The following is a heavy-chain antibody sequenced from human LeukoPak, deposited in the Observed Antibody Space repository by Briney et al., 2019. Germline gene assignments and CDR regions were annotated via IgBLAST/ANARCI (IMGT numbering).Heavy chain of an antibody. CDR2: IDPKNGDT. J-gene: IGHJ4*02. D-gene: IGHD2-2*01. V-gene: IGHV1-2*02. Sequence: ASVKVSCKASGYTFTGYWIHWVRQAPQQGLEWMGWIDPKNGDTKYAQKFHDRVAMTRDMSINTVYMELSRLTSDDTAVYFCARGVLPASLDYWGQGALVTVSS. CDR1: GYTFTGYW. CDR3: ARGVLPASLDY.